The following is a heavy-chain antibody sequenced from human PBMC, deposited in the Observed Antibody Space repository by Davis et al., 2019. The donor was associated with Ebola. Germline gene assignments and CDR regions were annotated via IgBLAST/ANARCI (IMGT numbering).Heavy chain of an antibody. Sequence: ASVKVSCKAAGYTFTSYAMNWVRQAPGQRLEWMGWINTGNGKTKYSQKFQGRVTITRDTSASTVYMELRSLRSEDTAVYYCARDGIWQQLDYWGQGTLVTVSS. D-gene: IGHD6-13*01. CDR2: INTGNGKT. V-gene: IGHV1-3*04. CDR1: GYTFTSYA. J-gene: IGHJ4*02. CDR3: ARDGIWQQLDY.